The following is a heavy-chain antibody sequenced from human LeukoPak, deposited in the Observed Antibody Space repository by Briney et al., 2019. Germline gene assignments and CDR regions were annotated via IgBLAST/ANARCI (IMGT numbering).Heavy chain of an antibody. CDR2: VNLQGST. D-gene: IGHD5-12*01. V-gene: IGHV4-4*02. Sequence: VKPSGTLSLTCGVSGGSITNTNYWTWVRQPPGKGLEWIGEVNLQGSTNYNPSLMGRVAISVDTSENHISLQLTSVTAADTAVYYCARGPWQYIVWGQGILVTVSS. CDR1: GGSITNTNY. J-gene: IGHJ4*02. CDR3: ARGPWQYIV.